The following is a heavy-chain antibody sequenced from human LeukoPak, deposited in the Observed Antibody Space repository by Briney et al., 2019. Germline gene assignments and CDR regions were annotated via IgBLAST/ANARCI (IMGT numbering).Heavy chain of an antibody. CDR2: INWNGGST. CDR3: ARGQNSCGSGSQAFDI. CDR1: GFTFDNYG. D-gene: IGHD3-10*01. Sequence: GGSLRLSCAASGFTFDNYGMSWVRQAPGKGLEWVSGINWNGGSTCYADSVKGRFTIARDNSKNSLYLQVSSLRAEDTAWYYCARGQNSCGSGSQAFDIWGQGTMVTVSS. V-gene: IGHV3-20*04. J-gene: IGHJ3*02.